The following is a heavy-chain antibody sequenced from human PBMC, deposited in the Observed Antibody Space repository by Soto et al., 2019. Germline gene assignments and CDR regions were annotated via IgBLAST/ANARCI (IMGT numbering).Heavy chain of an antibody. CDR1: GGSFSGYY. CDR3: ARGGGDIVVVVAAKNYYYYYYMDV. J-gene: IGHJ6*03. D-gene: IGHD2-15*01. Sequence: QVQLQQWCAGLLKPSETLSLTCAVYGGSFSGYYWSWIRQPPGKGLEWIGEINHSGSTNYNPSLKRRVTISVDTSKNQFSLKLSSVTAADTAVYYCARGGGDIVVVVAAKNYYYYYYMDVWGKGTTVTGSS. V-gene: IGHV4-34*01. CDR2: INHSGST.